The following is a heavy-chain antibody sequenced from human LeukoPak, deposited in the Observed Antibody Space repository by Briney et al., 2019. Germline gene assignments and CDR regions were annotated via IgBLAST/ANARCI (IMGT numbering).Heavy chain of an antibody. Sequence: PSQTLSLTCTVSGGSISSGGYYWSWVRQAPGKGLEWVSYISSSGSTIYYADSVKGRFTISSDNAKNSLYLQMNSLRAEDTAVYYCARVADTAMVLNYYFDYWGQGTLVTVSS. V-gene: IGHV3-11*04. J-gene: IGHJ4*02. D-gene: IGHD5-18*01. CDR1: GGSISSGGYY. CDR2: ISSSGSTI. CDR3: ARVADTAMVLNYYFDY.